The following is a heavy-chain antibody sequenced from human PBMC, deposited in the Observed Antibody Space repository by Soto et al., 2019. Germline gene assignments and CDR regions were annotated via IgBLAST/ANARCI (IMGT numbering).Heavy chain of an antibody. V-gene: IGHV1-69*13. Sequence: SVKVSCKASGGTFSSYAISWVRQAPGQGLEWMGGIIPIFGTANYAQKFQGRVTITADESTSTAYMELSSLRSEDTAVYYCGRELRYYYVSGIQPHGYVMDVWGQGTTVTVSS. CDR1: GGTFSSYA. J-gene: IGHJ6*02. CDR2: IIPIFGTA. D-gene: IGHD3-10*01. CDR3: GRELRYYYVSGIQPHGYVMDV.